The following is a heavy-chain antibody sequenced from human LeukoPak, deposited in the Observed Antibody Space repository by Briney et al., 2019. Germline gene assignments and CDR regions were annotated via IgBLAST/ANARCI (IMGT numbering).Heavy chain of an antibody. CDR2: INPSGGST. CDR1: GYTFTSYY. CDR3: AAGIPVKVGTYDAFDI. D-gene: IGHD6-13*01. J-gene: IGHJ3*02. Sequence: GASVKVSCKASGYTFTSYYMHWVRQAPGQGLEWMGIINPSGGSTSYAQKFQERVTITRDMSTSTAYMELSSLRSEDTAVYYCAAGIPVKVGTYDAFDIWGQGTMVTVSS. V-gene: IGHV1-46*01.